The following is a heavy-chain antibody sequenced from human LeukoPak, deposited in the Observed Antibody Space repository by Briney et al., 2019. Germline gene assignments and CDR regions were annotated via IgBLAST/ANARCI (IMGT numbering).Heavy chain of an antibody. J-gene: IGHJ5*02. CDR1: GYTFTGYD. Sequence: GASVKVSFKSSGYTFTGYDMHWGRQAPGQGLEWMGCINPDSGATDYAQKVHLRGTMTRDTAITTAHMELHRLTSDDTAVYSCAREGGSYSGSYNTLEPWGQGTLVTVSS. V-gene: IGHV1-2*02. CDR2: INPDSGAT. CDR3: AREGGSYSGSYNTLEP. D-gene: IGHD1-26*01.